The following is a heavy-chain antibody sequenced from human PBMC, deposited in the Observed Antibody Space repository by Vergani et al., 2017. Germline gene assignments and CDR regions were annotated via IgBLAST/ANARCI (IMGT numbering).Heavy chain of an antibody. CDR1: GFTFSSYG. V-gene: IGHV3-33*01. CDR3: ASDRELWATAKNWFDP. CDR2: IWYDGSNK. Sequence: QVQLVESGGGVVQPGRSLRLSCAASGFTFSSYGMHWVRQAPGKGLEWVAVIWYDGSNKYYADSVKGRFTISRDNSKNTLYLQMNSLRAEDTAVYYCASDRELWATAKNWFDPWGQGTLVTVSS. J-gene: IGHJ5*02. D-gene: IGHD1-26*01.